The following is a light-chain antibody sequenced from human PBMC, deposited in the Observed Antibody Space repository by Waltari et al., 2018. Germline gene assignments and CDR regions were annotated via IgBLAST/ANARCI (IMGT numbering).Light chain of an antibody. CDR2: EGP. Sequence: QSALTQPASVSGSPGQSITISCTGTSSDLGGSNFVSWYQQHPGKAPKVLIYEGPKRPSGISNRFSGSKSGNTASLTISGLQAEDEADYYCCSYAGRITFVVFGGGTKLTVL. CDR3: CSYAGRITFVV. V-gene: IGLV2-23*01. J-gene: IGLJ2*01. CDR1: SSDLGGSNF.